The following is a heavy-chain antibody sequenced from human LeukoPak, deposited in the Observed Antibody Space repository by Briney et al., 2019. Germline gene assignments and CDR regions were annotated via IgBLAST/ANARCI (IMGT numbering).Heavy chain of an antibody. CDR3: AREGGGLGYCSSTSCQTLNWFDP. CDR2: IYHSGST. Sequence: PSETLSLTCTVSGYSISSGYYWGWIRPPPGKGLEWIGSIYHSGSTYYNPSLKSRVTISVDTSKNQFSLKLSSVTAADTAVYYWAREGGGLGYCSSTSCQTLNWFDPWGQGTLVTVSS. D-gene: IGHD2-2*01. CDR1: GYSISSGYY. V-gene: IGHV4-38-2*02. J-gene: IGHJ5*02.